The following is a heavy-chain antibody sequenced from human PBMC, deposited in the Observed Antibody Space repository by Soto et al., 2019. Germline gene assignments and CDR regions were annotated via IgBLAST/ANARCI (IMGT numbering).Heavy chain of an antibody. V-gene: IGHV4-31*03. CDR3: ARDRGATIFDF. CDR1: GASSSSGDYS. Sequence: SQTLSLTCTVSGASSSSGDYSWSWIRQHPGRGLEWIGYIFYTGGTFYTPFLKSRVTMSVDTSKNQFSLKLTSVTAADTAVYFCARDRGATIFDFWGRGTLVT. CDR2: IFYTGGT. D-gene: IGHD1-26*01. J-gene: IGHJ4*02.